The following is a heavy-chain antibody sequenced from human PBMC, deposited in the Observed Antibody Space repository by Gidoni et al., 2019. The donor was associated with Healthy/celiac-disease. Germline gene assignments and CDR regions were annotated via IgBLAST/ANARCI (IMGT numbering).Heavy chain of an antibody. D-gene: IGHD3-16*01. J-gene: IGHJ6*03. CDR3: AGGGYYYYYMDV. Sequence: LKSRVTISVDTSKNQFSLKLSSVTAADTAVYYCAGGGYYYYYMDVWGKGTTVTVSS. V-gene: IGHV4-39*01.